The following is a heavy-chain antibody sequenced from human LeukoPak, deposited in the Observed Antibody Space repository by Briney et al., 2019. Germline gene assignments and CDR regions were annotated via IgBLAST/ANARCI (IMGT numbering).Heavy chain of an antibody. CDR3: ARDRSNYYYDSSGYSALDY. V-gene: IGHV3-21*01. CDR2: ISSSSSYI. D-gene: IGHD3-22*01. CDR1: GFTFSSYS. Sequence: GGSLRLSCAASGFTFSSYSMNWVRQAPGKGLEWVSSISSSSSYIYYADSVKGRFTISRDNAKNSLYLQMNSLRAEDTAVYYCARDRSNYYYDSSGYSALDYWGQGTLVTVSS. J-gene: IGHJ4*02.